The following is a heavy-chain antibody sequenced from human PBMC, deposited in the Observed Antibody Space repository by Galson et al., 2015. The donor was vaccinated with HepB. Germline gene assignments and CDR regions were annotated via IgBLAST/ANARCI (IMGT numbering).Heavy chain of an antibody. D-gene: IGHD2-15*01. V-gene: IGHV1-18*01. Sequence: SVKVSCKASGYTFSSYSITWVRQAPGQGLEWVGWISPYNRDTNYAQKLQGRVTMTADTSTNTAYMELRSLRSDDTAVYYCARGALLVVVDATQNSWFDPWGQGTPVTVSS. CDR1: GYTFSSYS. J-gene: IGHJ5*02. CDR3: ARGALLVVVDATQNSWFDP. CDR2: ISPYNRDT.